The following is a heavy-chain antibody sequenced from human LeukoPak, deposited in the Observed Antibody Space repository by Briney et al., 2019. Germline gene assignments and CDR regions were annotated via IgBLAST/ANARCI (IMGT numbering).Heavy chain of an antibody. CDR3: ARGGVYCAGDCVDY. D-gene: IGHD2-21*02. V-gene: IGHV3-20*04. CDR2: INWNGGST. Sequence: PGGSLRLSCAASGFSFDDYGMSWVRQAPGKGLEWVSGINWNGGSTGYADSVKGRFTLSRDNAKNSLYLQMSSLRAEDTAVYYCARGGVYCAGDCVDYWGQGTLVTVSS. CDR1: GFSFDDYG. J-gene: IGHJ4*02.